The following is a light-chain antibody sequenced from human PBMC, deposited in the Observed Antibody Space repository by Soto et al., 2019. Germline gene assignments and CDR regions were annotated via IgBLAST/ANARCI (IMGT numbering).Light chain of an antibody. CDR1: SSNIGNNA. V-gene: IGLV1-36*01. J-gene: IGLJ3*02. CDR2: YDD. Sequence: QLVLTQPPSVSEAPRQRVTISCSGSSSNIGNNAVNWYQQLPGKAPKLLIYYDDLLPSGVSDRFSGSKSGTSAPLAISGLQSEDEADYYCAAWDDSLNGPVFGGGTKLTVL. CDR3: AAWDDSLNGPV.